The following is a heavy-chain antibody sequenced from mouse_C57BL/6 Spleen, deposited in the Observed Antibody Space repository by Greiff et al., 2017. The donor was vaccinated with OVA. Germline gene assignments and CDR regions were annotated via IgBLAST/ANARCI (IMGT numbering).Heavy chain of an antibody. V-gene: IGHV1-82*01. CDR1: GYAFSSSR. CDR2: IYPGDGDT. CDR3: ARGQPGFAY. J-gene: IGHJ3*01. Sequence: QVQLQQSEPELVKPGASVKISCKASGYAFSSSRMNWVKQRPGKGLEWIGRIYPGDGDTNYNGKFKGKATLTADKSSSTAYMQLSSLTSEDSAVYFCARGQPGFAYWGQGTLVTVSA. D-gene: IGHD6-1*01.